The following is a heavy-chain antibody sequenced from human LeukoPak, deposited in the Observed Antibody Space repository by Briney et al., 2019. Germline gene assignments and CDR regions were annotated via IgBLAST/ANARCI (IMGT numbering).Heavy chain of an antibody. CDR3: ARDRNSGSYYFDY. CDR1: GYTFTGYY. Sequence: GASVKVSCKASGYTFTGYYMHWVRQAPGQGLEWMGWINPNRGGTNYAQKFQGRVTMTRDTSISTAYMELSRLRSDDTAVYYCARDRNSGSYYFDYWGQGTLVTVSS. CDR2: INPNRGGT. V-gene: IGHV1-2*02. J-gene: IGHJ4*02. D-gene: IGHD1-26*01.